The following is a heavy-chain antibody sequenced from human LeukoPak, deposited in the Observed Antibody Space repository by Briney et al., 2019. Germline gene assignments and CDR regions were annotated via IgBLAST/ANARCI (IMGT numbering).Heavy chain of an antibody. V-gene: IGHV3-30*03. J-gene: IGHJ4*02. CDR1: GFTFSSYG. CDR2: ISYDGSNK. D-gene: IGHD4-17*01. Sequence: GRSLRLSCAASGFTFSSYGMHWVRQAPGKGLEWVAVISYDGSNKYYADSVKGRFTISRDNAKNSLYLQMNSLRAEDTAVYYCARAPTTVTTIDYWGQGTLVTVSS. CDR3: ARAPTTVTTIDY.